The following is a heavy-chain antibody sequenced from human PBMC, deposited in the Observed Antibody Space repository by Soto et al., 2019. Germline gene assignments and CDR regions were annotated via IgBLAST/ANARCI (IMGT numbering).Heavy chain of an antibody. D-gene: IGHD2-15*01. V-gene: IGHV3-7*05. J-gene: IGHJ4*02. Sequence: EVQLVESGGGLVQPGGSLRLSCAASGFTFNDYWMSWVRQAPGKGLEWVANMNPDGSAKSYVDSVKGRFTISRDNAKNELYLHINSLRADDTAVYYCAKGGSPYEECAYWGQGTLVTVSS. CDR2: MNPDGSAK. CDR1: GFTFNDYW. CDR3: AKGGSPYEECAY.